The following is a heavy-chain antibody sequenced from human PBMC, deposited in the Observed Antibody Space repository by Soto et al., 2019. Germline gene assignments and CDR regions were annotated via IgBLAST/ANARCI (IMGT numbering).Heavy chain of an antibody. CDR2: IYYSGST. J-gene: IGHJ6*03. CDR3: ARGPQGTGYYYYYYMDV. CDR1: GGSISSYY. V-gene: IGHV4-59*01. Sequence: QVQLQESGPGLVKPSETLSLTCTVSGGSISSYYWSWIRQPPGKGLEWIGYIYYSGSTNYNPSLKSRVTISVDTSKNQFSLKLSSVTAADTAVYYCARGPQGTGYYYYYYMDVWGKGATVTVSS.